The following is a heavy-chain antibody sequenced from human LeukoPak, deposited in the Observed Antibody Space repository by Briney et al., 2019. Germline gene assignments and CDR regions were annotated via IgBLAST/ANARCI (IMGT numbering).Heavy chain of an antibody. Sequence: RGSLRLSCAASGFTFSSYAMSWVRQAPGKGLEWVSAISGSGGSTYYADSVKGRFTISRDNSKNTLYLQMNSLRAEDTAVYYCAKAFSYYYGSGSYSGDFDYWGQGTLVTVSS. V-gene: IGHV3-23*01. CDR3: AKAFSYYYGSGSYSGDFDY. CDR1: GFTFSSYA. CDR2: ISGSGGST. J-gene: IGHJ4*02. D-gene: IGHD3-10*01.